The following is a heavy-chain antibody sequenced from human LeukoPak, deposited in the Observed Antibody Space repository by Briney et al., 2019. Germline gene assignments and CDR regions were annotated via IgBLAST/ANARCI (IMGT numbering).Heavy chain of an antibody. V-gene: IGHV3-49*04. J-gene: IGHJ4*02. D-gene: IGHD3-9*01. CDR1: GFTFGDYA. CDR3: TRRAYDILTGSHNHDS. Sequence: GGSLRLSCTASGFTFGDYALSWVRQAPGKGLEWVGFIRSKAYGGTTEYAASVKGGFTISRDDSKSITYLQMNSLKTEDTAVYYCTRRAYDILTGSHNHDSWGQGTLVTVSS. CDR2: IRSKAYGGTT.